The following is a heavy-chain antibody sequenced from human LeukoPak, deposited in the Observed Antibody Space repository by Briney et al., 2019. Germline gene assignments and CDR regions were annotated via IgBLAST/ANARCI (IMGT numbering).Heavy chain of an antibody. V-gene: IGHV4-61*02. CDR1: GGSISSGSYY. CDR2: IYTSGST. Sequence: SETLSLTCTVSGGSISSGSYYWSWIRQPAGKGLGWIGRIYTSGSTNYNPSLKSRVTISVDTSKNQFSLKLSSVTAADTAVYYCARGKSGYSYGDRFDYWGQGTLVTVSS. CDR3: ARGKSGYSYGDRFDY. D-gene: IGHD5-18*01. J-gene: IGHJ4*02.